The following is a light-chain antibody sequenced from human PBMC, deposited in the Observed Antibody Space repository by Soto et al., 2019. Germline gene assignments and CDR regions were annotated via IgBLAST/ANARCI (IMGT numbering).Light chain of an antibody. J-gene: IGKJ5*01. CDR3: PHYGSSPPLIT. V-gene: IGKV3-20*01. Sequence: EIVLTQSPGTLSLSPGEGATLSCRASQSVNSNYLAWYQQRPGQAPRLLIYGASSRATGIPDRFSGGGSGTDFTLTISSLEPADFAVFYCPHYGSSPPLITFGQGTRLEIK. CDR1: QSVNSNY. CDR2: GAS.